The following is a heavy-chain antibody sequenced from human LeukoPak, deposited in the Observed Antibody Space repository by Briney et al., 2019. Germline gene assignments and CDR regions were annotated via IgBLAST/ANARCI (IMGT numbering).Heavy chain of an antibody. V-gene: IGHV1-18*01. CDR3: AAGTEVSVDY. D-gene: IGHD1-1*01. Sequence: ASVNVSCKASGYTFTSYGISWVRQAPGQGLEWMGWISAYNGNTNYAQTLQGRVTMTTDTSTSTAYMELRGLRSDDTAVYYCAAGTEVSVDYWGQGTLVTVSS. CDR1: GYTFTSYG. J-gene: IGHJ4*02. CDR2: ISAYNGNT.